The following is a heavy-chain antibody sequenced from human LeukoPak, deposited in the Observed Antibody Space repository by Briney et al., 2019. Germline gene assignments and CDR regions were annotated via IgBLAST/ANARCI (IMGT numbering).Heavy chain of an antibody. Sequence: SETLSLTCAVYGGSFSGYYWSWIRQPPGKGLEWIGEINHSGSTNYNPSLKSRVTISVDTSKNQFSLKLSSVTAADTAVYYCARHGESVVVVAAMGAFDIWGQGTMVTVSA. CDR3: ARHGESVVVVAAMGAFDI. V-gene: IGHV4-34*01. CDR1: GGSFSGYY. J-gene: IGHJ3*02. D-gene: IGHD2-15*01. CDR2: INHSGST.